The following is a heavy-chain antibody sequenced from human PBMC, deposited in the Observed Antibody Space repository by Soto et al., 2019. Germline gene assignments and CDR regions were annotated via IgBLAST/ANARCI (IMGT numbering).Heavy chain of an antibody. CDR1: GFTFSRYV. V-gene: IGHV3-23*01. Sequence: GGSLRLSCVASGFTFSRYVMSWVRQAPGKGLEWVSTINSNGGSTYYADSVKGRFTISRDNSKNTLYLQMNSLRAEDTAVYYCAKFDGGARPPTGKDYWGQGTLVTVSS. J-gene: IGHJ4*02. CDR3: AKFDGGARPPTGKDY. CDR2: INSNGGST. D-gene: IGHD6-6*01.